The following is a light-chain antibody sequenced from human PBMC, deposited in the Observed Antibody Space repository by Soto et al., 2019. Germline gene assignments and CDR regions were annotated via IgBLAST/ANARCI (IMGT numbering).Light chain of an antibody. Sequence: QSVLTQPASASGSPGQSITISCTGTSSDVGSYNFVSWFQQHPGKVPKLIIYEGTERPSGVSNRFSASKSGNTASLTISGLQPEDEADYYCCSYAGPSTIFGGGTKVTVL. CDR3: CSYAGPSTI. CDR1: SSDVGSYNF. CDR2: EGT. J-gene: IGLJ2*01. V-gene: IGLV2-23*01.